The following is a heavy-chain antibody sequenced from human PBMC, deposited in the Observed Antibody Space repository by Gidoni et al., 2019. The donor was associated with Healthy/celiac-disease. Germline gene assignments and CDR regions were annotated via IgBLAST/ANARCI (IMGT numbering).Heavy chain of an antibody. J-gene: IGHJ6*02. CDR1: GFSLSNARMG. D-gene: IGHD3-22*01. Sequence: QVTLKESGPVLVKPTETLTLTCTVSGFSLSNARMGVSWIRQPPGKALEWLAHIFSNDEKSYSTSLKSRLTISKDTSKSQVVLTMTNMDPVDTATYYCARIPGSYYDSSGYHYYYYGMDVWGQGTTVTVSS. CDR3: ARIPGSYYDSSGYHYYYYGMDV. CDR2: IFSNDEK. V-gene: IGHV2-26*01.